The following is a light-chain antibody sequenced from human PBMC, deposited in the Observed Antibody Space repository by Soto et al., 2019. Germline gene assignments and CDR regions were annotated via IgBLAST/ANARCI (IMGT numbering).Light chain of an antibody. J-gene: IGKJ1*01. CDR1: QGIGSW. V-gene: IGKV1-12*01. CDR2: AAS. CDR3: QQANSFPPT. Sequence: DLQMTQSPSSVSASVGDRVTITCRASQGIGSWLAWYQQKPGKAPNLLISAASSLQSGVPSRFSGSGSGTDFTLTISSLQPEDFAIYYCQQANSFPPTFGQGTKVEIK.